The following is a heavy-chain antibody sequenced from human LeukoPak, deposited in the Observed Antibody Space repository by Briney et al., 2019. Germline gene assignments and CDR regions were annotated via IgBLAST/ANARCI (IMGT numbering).Heavy chain of an antibody. CDR1: VYTFTGHY. D-gene: IGHD3-10*01. CDR3: ARDRSEGYGSGSADD. V-gene: IGHV1-2*02. Sequence: GASVTLSRKTSVYTFTGHYMHWMRQAPGQGLGWLGWINPKSGGTKYAQEYQGRVTMTRERSISTAYMELRRLTSDDTAVYYCARDRSEGYGSGSADDWGQGTLITVSS. CDR2: INPKSGGT. J-gene: IGHJ4*02.